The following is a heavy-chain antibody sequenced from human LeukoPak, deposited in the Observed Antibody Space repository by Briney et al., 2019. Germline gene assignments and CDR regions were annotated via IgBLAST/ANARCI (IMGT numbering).Heavy chain of an antibody. D-gene: IGHD2-8*02. CDR2: IYSGGST. V-gene: IGHV3-53*01. CDR3: ARYWVGYGMDV. Sequence: GGSLRLSCAASGFTVSSNYMSWVRQAPGKGLEWVSVIYSGGSTYYADSVKGRFAISRDNSKNTLYLQMNSLRAEDTAVYYCARYWVGYGMDVWGQGTTVTVSS. CDR1: GFTVSSNY. J-gene: IGHJ6*02.